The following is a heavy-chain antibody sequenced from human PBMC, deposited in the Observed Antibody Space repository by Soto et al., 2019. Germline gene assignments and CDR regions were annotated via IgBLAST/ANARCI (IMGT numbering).Heavy chain of an antibody. CDR2: INWNGGST. Sequence: GGSLRFSCAASGFTFDDYGMSWVRQAPGKGLEWVSGINWNGGSTGYADSVKGRFTISRDNAKNSLYLQMNSLRAEDTALYHCARGQGDTIFGVVPLDIWGQGTMVTVSS. CDR1: GFTFDDYG. J-gene: IGHJ3*02. CDR3: ARGQGDTIFGVVPLDI. D-gene: IGHD3-3*01. V-gene: IGHV3-20*01.